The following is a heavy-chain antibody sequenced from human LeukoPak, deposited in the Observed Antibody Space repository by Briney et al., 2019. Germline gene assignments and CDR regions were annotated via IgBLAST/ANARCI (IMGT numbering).Heavy chain of an antibody. Sequence: ASVKVSCKASGYTFTSYDINWVRQGSGQGLEWMGWMNPKRGNTGYAPRLQGRVTITRDTSINTAFMELSSLRPDDTAIYYCARGGSSSSYYNNYGMDVWGQGTTITVSS. D-gene: IGHD6-13*01. CDR2: MNPKRGNT. J-gene: IGHJ6*02. CDR1: GYTFTSYD. V-gene: IGHV1-8*01. CDR3: ARGGSSSSYYNNYGMDV.